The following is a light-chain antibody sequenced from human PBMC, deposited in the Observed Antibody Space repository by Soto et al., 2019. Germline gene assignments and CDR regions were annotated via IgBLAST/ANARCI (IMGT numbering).Light chain of an antibody. V-gene: IGKV3-20*01. CDR3: HQYGSSPRT. CDR2: DAS. J-gene: IGKJ1*01. CDR1: QSVSSGY. Sequence: DIVLTQSPGTLFLSPGERVTLSCRASQSVSSGYLAWYQQKPGQAPRLLIFDASSRATGIPDRFSGRGSGTDFTLSISRLEPEGFAVYYCHQYGSSPRTLDQGTKVDTK.